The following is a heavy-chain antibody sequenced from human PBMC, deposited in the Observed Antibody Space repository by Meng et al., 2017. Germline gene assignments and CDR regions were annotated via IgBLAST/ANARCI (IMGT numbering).Heavy chain of an antibody. J-gene: IGHJ5*02. CDR3: ARDRSLWFGELSPLWFDP. Sequence: GSLRLSCTVSGGSISSSSYYWGWIRQPPGKGLEWIGSIYYSGSTYYNPSLKSRVTISVDTSKNQFSLKLSSVTAADTAVYYCARDRSLWFGELSPLWFDPWGQGTLVTVSS. D-gene: IGHD3-10*01. V-gene: IGHV4-39*07. CDR2: IYYSGST. CDR1: GGSISSSSYY.